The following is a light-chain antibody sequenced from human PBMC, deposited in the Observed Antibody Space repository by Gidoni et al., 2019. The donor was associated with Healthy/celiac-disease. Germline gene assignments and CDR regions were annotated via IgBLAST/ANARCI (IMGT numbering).Light chain of an antibody. CDR3: QQRSNWPPPT. J-gene: IGKJ4*01. CDR2: DAS. Sequence: DIVFPHSPAPLSLSPGERATRSCRASLSVSSYLAWYHQKHGQVPRLLIYDASNRATGIPARFSGSGAGRDFTLTISSREPEDFAVYYCQQRSNWPPPTFGGGTKVEIK. CDR1: LSVSSY. V-gene: IGKV3-11*02.